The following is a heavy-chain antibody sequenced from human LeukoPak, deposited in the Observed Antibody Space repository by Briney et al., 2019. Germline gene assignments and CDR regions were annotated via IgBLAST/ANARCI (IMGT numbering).Heavy chain of an antibody. D-gene: IGHD3-10*01. CDR1: GFTVSNNY. CDR2: IYSGGNT. Sequence: GGSLRLSCAAPGFTVSNNYMSWVRQAPGKGLEWVSVIYSGGNTYYADSVKGRFTISRDNSKNTLYLQMNSLRAEDTAVYYCARLGGITMIRGVIKGYYGMDVWGQGTTVTVSS. V-gene: IGHV3-53*01. J-gene: IGHJ6*02. CDR3: ARLGGITMIRGVIKGYYGMDV.